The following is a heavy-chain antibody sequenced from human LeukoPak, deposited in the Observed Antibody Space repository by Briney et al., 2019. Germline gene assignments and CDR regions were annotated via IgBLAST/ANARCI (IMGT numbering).Heavy chain of an antibody. CDR3: AKDYCGDDCYIHDAFDV. D-gene: IGHD2-21*02. V-gene: IGHV3-11*01. CDR2: ISGSGSTI. Sequence: GGSLRLSCAASGFTFSDYYMNWIRQAPGKGLEWISYISGSGSTIYYADSVKGRFTISRDNAKNSLYLQMNSLRTEDTALYYCAKDYCGDDCYIHDAFDVWGHGTMVTVSS. CDR1: GFTFSDYY. J-gene: IGHJ3*01.